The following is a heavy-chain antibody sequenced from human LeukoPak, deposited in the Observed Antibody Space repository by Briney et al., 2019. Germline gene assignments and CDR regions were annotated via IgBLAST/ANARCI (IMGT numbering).Heavy chain of an antibody. CDR3: ARGEDYYDSSGYPNLWYFDY. V-gene: IGHV1-69*13. CDR1: GGTFSSYA. D-gene: IGHD3-22*01. Sequence: ASVRVSCKASGGTFSSYAISWVRQAPGQGLEWMGGIIPIFGTANYAQKFQGRVTITADESTSTAYMELSSLRSEDTAVYYCARGEDYYDSSGYPNLWYFDYWGQGTLVTVSS. CDR2: IIPIFGTA. J-gene: IGHJ4*02.